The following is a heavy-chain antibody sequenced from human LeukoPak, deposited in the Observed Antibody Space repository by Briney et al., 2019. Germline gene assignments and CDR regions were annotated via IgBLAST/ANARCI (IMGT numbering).Heavy chain of an antibody. J-gene: IGHJ4*02. CDR1: GYTFTSYY. Sequence: ASVNVSCKASGYTFTSYYMHWVRQAPGQGLEWMGIINPSGGSTSYAQKFQGRVTMTRDTSTSTVYMELSSLRSEDTAVYYCARDVEMATITGGPSEYWGQGTLVTVSS. CDR3: ARDVEMATITGGPSEY. V-gene: IGHV1-46*01. CDR2: INPSGGST. D-gene: IGHD5-24*01.